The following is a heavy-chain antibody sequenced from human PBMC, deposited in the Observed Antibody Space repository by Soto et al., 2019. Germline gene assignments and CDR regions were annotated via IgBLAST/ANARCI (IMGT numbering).Heavy chain of an antibody. CDR2: TYQSGGT. CDR1: GGSISSTNW. Sequence: QVQLQESGPGLVKPSGTLSLTCAASGGSISSTNWWSWVRQPPGKRLVWIGETYQSGGTSYNPSRKSRGTISVHKSKNQFYLELNSVTAADTAVYYCARRGPFLAWLRTCWGQGTLVTVSS. D-gene: IGHD3-3*01. CDR3: ARRGPFLAWLRTC. J-gene: IGHJ4*02. V-gene: IGHV4-4*02.